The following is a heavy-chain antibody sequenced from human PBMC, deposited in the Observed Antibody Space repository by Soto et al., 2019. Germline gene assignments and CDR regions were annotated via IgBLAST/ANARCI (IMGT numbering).Heavy chain of an antibody. J-gene: IGHJ4*02. CDR1: GGSISSYY. Sequence: SETLSLTCTVSGGSISSYYWSWIRQPPGKGLEWIGYIYYSGSTSYNPSLKSRVTISVDTSKNQFSLKLSSVTAADTAVYYCARRHGTFDFWGKGTLVTVSS. D-gene: IGHD2-2*01. CDR2: IYYSGST. V-gene: IGHV4-59*01. CDR3: ARRHGTFDF.